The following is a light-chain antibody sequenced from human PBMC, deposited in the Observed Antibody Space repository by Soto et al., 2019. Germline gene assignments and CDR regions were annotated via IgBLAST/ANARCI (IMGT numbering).Light chain of an antibody. J-gene: IGKJ5*01. V-gene: IGKV3D-15*01. CDR2: DAS. CDR3: QQYDNLPLI. CDR1: QSVSSN. Sequence: EIVMTQXPXTXXXSXXXXATLCXWASQSVSSNLAWYQQKPGQAPRLLIYDASNRATGIPARFSGSGSGTDFTLTISSLEPEDFATYYCQQYDNLPLIFGQGTRLEI.